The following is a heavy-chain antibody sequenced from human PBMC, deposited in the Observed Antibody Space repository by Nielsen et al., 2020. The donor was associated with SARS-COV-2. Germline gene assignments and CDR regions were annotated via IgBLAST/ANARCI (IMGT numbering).Heavy chain of an antibody. V-gene: IGHV4-39*07. CDR3: ARANVVVVAASGSYYFDY. CDR2: IYYSGST. Sequence: GSLRLSCAASGFTFSSYAMNWVRQAPGKGLEWIGSIYYSGSTYYNPSLKSRVTISVDTSKNQFSLKLSSVTAADTAVYYCARANVVVVAASGSYYFDYWGQGTLVTVSS. D-gene: IGHD2-15*01. J-gene: IGHJ4*02. CDR1: GFTFSSYA.